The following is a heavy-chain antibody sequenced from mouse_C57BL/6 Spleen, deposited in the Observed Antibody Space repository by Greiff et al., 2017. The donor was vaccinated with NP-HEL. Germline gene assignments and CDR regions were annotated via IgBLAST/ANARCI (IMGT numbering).Heavy chain of an antibody. J-gene: IGHJ4*01. Sequence: EVQVVESGGGLVQPKGSLKLSCAASGFSFNTYAMNWVRQAPGKGLEWVARIRSKSNNYATYYADSVKDRFTISRDDSESMLYLQMNNLKTEDTAMYYCVTGLRRDLYAMDYWGQGTSVTVSS. CDR3: VTGLRRDLYAMDY. D-gene: IGHD2-4*01. V-gene: IGHV10-1*01. CDR2: IRSKSNNYAT. CDR1: GFSFNTYA.